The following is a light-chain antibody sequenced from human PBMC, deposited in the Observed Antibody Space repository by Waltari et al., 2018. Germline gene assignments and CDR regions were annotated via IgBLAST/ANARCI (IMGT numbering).Light chain of an antibody. CDR1: NSNIGNNH. CDR2: SND. J-gene: IGLJ3*02. Sequence: QSVLTQPPSASGTPGQRVTISCSGSNSNIGNNHVHWYQHLPGTAPRLRISSNDQRPSGIPARFSGSKSGTSASLAISGLQSDDESDYFCAAWDDSFNGMLFGGGTHLTVL. CDR3: AAWDDSFNGML. V-gene: IGLV1-44*01.